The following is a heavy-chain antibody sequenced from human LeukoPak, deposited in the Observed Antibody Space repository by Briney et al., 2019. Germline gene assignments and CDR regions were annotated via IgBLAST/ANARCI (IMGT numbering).Heavy chain of an antibody. CDR3: ARQYGDYALYYYYYMDV. J-gene: IGHJ6*03. D-gene: IGHD4-17*01. Sequence: SETLSLTCTVSGGSISSYYWGWIRQPPGKGLEWIGSIYYSGSTYYNPSLKSRVTISVDTSKNQFSLKLSSVTAADTAVYYCARQYGDYALYYYYYMDVWGKGTTVTVSS. V-gene: IGHV4-39*01. CDR2: IYYSGST. CDR1: GGSISSYY.